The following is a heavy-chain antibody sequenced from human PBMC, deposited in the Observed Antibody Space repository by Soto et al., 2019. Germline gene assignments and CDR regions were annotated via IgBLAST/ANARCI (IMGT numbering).Heavy chain of an antibody. D-gene: IGHD5-18*01. CDR1: GGSISSSSYY. J-gene: IGHJ6*02. Sequence: SETLSLTCTVSGGSISSSSYYWGWIRQPPGKGLEWIGSIYYSGSTYYNPSLKSRVTISVDTSKNQFSLKLSSVTAADTAVYYCARVNTAMDHYYYYYGMDVWGQGTPVTVSS. V-gene: IGHV4-39*01. CDR3: ARVNTAMDHYYYYYGMDV. CDR2: IYYSGST.